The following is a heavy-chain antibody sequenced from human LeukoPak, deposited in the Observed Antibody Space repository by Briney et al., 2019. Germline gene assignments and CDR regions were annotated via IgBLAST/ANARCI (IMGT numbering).Heavy chain of an antibody. Sequence: GGSLRLSCAASGSTFDDYGMSWVRQAPGKGLEWVSGINWNGGSTGYADSVKGRFTISRDNAKNSLYLQMNSLRAEDTALYYCARESTKDYYGSGNFDYWGQGTLVTVSS. CDR2: INWNGGST. J-gene: IGHJ4*02. CDR1: GSTFDDYG. CDR3: ARESTKDYYGSGNFDY. V-gene: IGHV3-20*04. D-gene: IGHD3-10*01.